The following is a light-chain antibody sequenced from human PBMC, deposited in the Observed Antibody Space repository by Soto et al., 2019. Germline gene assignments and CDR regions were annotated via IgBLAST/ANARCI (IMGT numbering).Light chain of an antibody. CDR2: AAS. CDR3: QQLNSYRVT. J-gene: IGKJ5*01. Sequence: DIQLTQSPSFLSASVGDRVTITCRASQGISSYLAWYQQKPGKAPKLLIYAASTLQSGVPSMFSGSGSGTEFTLTISSLQPEDFATYYCQQLNSYRVTFGQGTRLEIK. CDR1: QGISSY. V-gene: IGKV1-9*01.